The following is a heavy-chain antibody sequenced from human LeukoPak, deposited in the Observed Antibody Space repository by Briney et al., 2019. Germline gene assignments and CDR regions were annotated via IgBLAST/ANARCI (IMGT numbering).Heavy chain of an antibody. CDR2: IKEDGSEI. D-gene: IGHD3-10*01. J-gene: IGHJ5*02. V-gene: IGHV3-7*04. Sequence: PGWSLRLSCAASAFTFSNYWMSWVRQAPGKGLEWVANIKEDGSEINYVDSVKGRFTISRDNAKNSLYLQMNSLRVDDTAVYYCARGSASGSSVWFDPWGQGTLVTVSS. CDR3: ARGSASGSSVWFDP. CDR1: AFTFSNYW.